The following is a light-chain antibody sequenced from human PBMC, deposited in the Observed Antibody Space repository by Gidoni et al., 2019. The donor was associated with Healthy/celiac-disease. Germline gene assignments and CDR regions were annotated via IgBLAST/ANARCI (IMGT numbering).Light chain of an antibody. J-gene: IGKJ1*01. Sequence: DIVLTQSPATLSLSPGERATLSCRASQSVSSYLAWYQQKPGQAPRLLIYAASNRATGIPARFSGSGSGTDFTLTISSLEPEDFAVYYCQQRSNWPTFGQGTKVEIK. V-gene: IGKV3-11*01. CDR1: QSVSSY. CDR2: AAS. CDR3: QQRSNWPT.